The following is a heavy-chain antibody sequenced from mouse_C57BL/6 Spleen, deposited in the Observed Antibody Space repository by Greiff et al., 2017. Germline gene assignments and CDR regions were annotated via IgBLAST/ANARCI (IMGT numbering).Heavy chain of an antibody. Sequence: VQLQQPGAELVMPGASVKLSCKASGYTFTSYWMHWVKQRPGQGLEWIGEVDPSDSYTNYNQKFKGKSTLTVDKSSSTAYMQLSSLTSEDSAVYYCARNRNYVNYFDYWGQGTTLTVSS. J-gene: IGHJ2*01. CDR3: ARNRNYVNYFDY. D-gene: IGHD2-1*01. CDR1: GYTFTSYW. CDR2: VDPSDSYT. V-gene: IGHV1-69*01.